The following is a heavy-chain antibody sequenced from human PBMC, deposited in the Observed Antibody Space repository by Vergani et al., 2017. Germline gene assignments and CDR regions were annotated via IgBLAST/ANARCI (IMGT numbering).Heavy chain of an antibody. CDR2: ISAYNGNT. Sequence: QVQLVQSGAEVKKPGASVKVSCKASGYTFTSYGISWVRQAPGQGLEWMGWISAYNGNTNYAQKLQGRVTMTTDTSTSTAYMELRSLRSDDTAVYYCARAKDRYSSGWYCPFDYWGQGTLVTVSS. CDR3: ARAKDRYSSGWYCPFDY. J-gene: IGHJ4*02. V-gene: IGHV1-18*01. D-gene: IGHD6-19*01. CDR1: GYTFTSYG.